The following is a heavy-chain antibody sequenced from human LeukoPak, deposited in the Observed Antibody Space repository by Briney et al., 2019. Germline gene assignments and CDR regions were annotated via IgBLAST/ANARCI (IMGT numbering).Heavy chain of an antibody. V-gene: IGHV3-23*01. CDR3: AKSRGYDHDSFDI. D-gene: IGHD5-12*01. Sequence: PGGSLRLSCAASGFTFGSYAMTWVRQAPGKGLEWVSSISGGGGDTYYAESVKGRFTISRDNSKNTLYLQMNSLRAEDTALYYCAKSRGYDHDSFDIWGQGTMVTVSS. J-gene: IGHJ3*02. CDR1: GFTFGSYA. CDR2: ISGGGGDT.